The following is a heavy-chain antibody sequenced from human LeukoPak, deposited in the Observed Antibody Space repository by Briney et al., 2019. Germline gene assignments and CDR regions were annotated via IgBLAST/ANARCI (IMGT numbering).Heavy chain of an antibody. CDR2: IYISGTT. J-gene: IGHJ4*02. Sequence: PSETLSLTCTVSGGSLSNYYWSWIRQPAGKGLEWIGRIYISGTTNYNPSLKSRVTMSADTSKNQFSLKLSSVTAADTAVYYCARETFGSYLNFFDYWGQGTLVTVSS. V-gene: IGHV4-4*07. D-gene: IGHD1-26*01. CDR1: GGSLSNYY. CDR3: ARETFGSYLNFFDY.